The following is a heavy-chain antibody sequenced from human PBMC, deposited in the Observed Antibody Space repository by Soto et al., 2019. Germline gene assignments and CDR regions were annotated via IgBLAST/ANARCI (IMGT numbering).Heavy chain of an antibody. V-gene: IGHV3-7*03. D-gene: IGHD3-16*02. CDR3: ARDGLLFSGPYRPSRFDY. J-gene: IGHJ4*02. CDR1: GFKFSDYW. CDR2: IKHDTSEA. Sequence: LRLSCAASGFKFSDYWMSWVRQAPGKGLEWVGNIKHDTSEAHYADSVKGRFTITRDNIKNFLFLQMNGLRSDDTASYYCARDGLLFSGPYRPSRFDYWGLGTLVTAPQ.